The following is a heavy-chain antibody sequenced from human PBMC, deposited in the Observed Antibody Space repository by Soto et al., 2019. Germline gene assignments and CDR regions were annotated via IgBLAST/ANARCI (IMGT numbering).Heavy chain of an antibody. D-gene: IGHD1-1*01. CDR2: TYYSGST. CDR1: GGSISSGDYY. CDR3: ARGDTGGAFDI. Sequence: SETLSLTCTVSGGSISSGDYYWSWIRQPPGKGLEWIGYTYYSGSTYYNPSLKSRVTISVDTSKNQFSLKLSSVTAADTAVYYCARGDTGGAFDIWGQGTMVTVSS. V-gene: IGHV4-30-4*01. J-gene: IGHJ3*02.